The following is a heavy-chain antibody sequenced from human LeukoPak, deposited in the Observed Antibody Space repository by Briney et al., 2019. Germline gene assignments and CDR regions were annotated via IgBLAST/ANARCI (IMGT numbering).Heavy chain of an antibody. Sequence: EASVKVSCKASGYTFTSYAMNWVRQAPGQGLEWVGIVNPSGGSTNYAQKFQGRVTMTRDTSTSTVYMELSSLRSEDTAVYYCARGPDPGRQWLSHFDYWGQGALVTVSS. D-gene: IGHD6-19*01. CDR2: VNPSGGST. J-gene: IGHJ4*02. CDR1: GYTFTSYA. V-gene: IGHV1-46*01. CDR3: ARGPDPGRQWLSHFDY.